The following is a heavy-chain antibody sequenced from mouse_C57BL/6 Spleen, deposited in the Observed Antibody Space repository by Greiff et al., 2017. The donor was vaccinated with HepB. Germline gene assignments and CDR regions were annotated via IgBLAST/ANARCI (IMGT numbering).Heavy chain of an antibody. J-gene: IGHJ2*01. CDR1: GYTFTSYW. CDR3: ARHRTDY. Sequence: QVQLQQPGAELVRPGTSVKLSCKASGYTFTSYWMHWVKQRPGQGLEWIGVIDPSDSYTNYNQKFKGKATLTVDTSSSTAYMQLSSLTSEDSAVYYCARHRTDYWGQGTTLTVAS. D-gene: IGHD2-14*01. V-gene: IGHV1-59*01. CDR2: IDPSDSYT.